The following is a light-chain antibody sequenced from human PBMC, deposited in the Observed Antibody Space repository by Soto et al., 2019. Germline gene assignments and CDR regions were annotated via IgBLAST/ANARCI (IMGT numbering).Light chain of an antibody. CDR1: SSNIGAGYD. V-gene: IGLV1-40*01. J-gene: IGLJ2*01. CDR3: QSFDTRLNSVV. CDR2: GNN. Sequence: QSVVTQPPSVSGAPGQRVTISCTGSSSNIGAGYDVHWYQQFPGTAPKLLIYGNNNRPSGVTDRFSGSKSGTSAPLDITGLQAEDEADYYCQSFDTRLNSVVFGGGTKLTVL.